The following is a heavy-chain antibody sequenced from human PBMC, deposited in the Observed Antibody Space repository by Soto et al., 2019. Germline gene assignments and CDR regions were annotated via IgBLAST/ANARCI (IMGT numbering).Heavy chain of an antibody. V-gene: IGHV3-30-3*01. CDR3: ATNSSSYVYFDY. Sequence: GGSLRLSCAASGFTFSNYAMHWVRQAPGKGLEWVAVISYDGSNKYYADSVKGRFTISRDNFKNTLYLQMNSLRAEDTAVYYCATNSSSYVYFDYWGQGTLVTVSS. D-gene: IGHD6-6*01. J-gene: IGHJ4*02. CDR1: GFTFSNYA. CDR2: ISYDGSNK.